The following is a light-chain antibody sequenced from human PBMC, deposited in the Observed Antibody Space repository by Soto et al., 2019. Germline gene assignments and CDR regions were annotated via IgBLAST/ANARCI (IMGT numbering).Light chain of an antibody. CDR2: GAS. J-gene: IGKJ2*01. Sequence: EIVLTQSPGTLSLSPGERATLSCRASQSVSSSYLAWYQQKPGQAPRLLIYGASNRASGIPDRFSGGASGTGFTLTISRLEPEDFAVYFCQQYGGSPPFTFGQGTKVDNK. V-gene: IGKV3-20*01. CDR3: QQYGGSPPFT. CDR1: QSVSSSY.